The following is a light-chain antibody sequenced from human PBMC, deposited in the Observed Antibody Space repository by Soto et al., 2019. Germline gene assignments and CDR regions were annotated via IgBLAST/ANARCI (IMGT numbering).Light chain of an antibody. Sequence: SALTQPRSVSGSPGQSVTISCTGTSSDVGNYKFVSWYQQHPGKAPKLMIYDVTERPSGVPDRFSGSKSGNTASLTISGLQTEDEADYYCCSYAGAYTVVFGAGTKVTVL. J-gene: IGLJ1*01. CDR1: SSDVGNYKF. CDR2: DVT. V-gene: IGLV2-11*01. CDR3: CSYAGAYTVV.